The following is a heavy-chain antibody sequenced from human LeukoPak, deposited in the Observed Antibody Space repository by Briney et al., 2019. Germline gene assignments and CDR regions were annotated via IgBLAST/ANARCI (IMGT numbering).Heavy chain of an antibody. J-gene: IGHJ4*02. CDR3: ARDRGYCSSTSCHFDY. CDR1: GGTFSSYA. V-gene: IGHV1-69*13. CDR2: IIPIFGTA. Sequence: WASVKVSCKASGGTFSSYAISWVRQAPGQGLEWMGGIIPIFGTANYAQKFQGRVTITADESTSTAYMELSSLRSEDTAVYYCARDRGYCSSTSCHFDYWGQGTLVTVSS. D-gene: IGHD2-2*01.